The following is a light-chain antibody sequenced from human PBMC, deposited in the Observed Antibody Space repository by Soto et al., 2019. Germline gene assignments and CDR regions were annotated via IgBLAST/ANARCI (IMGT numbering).Light chain of an antibody. J-gene: IGKJ1*01. CDR3: QQYETFSGT. V-gene: IGKV1-5*01. Sequence: DIQMTQSPSTLSASVGAPVTVTCRASQSVSGWLAWYQQKPGEAPKLLIYDASALPRGVPSRFSGSGSGTKFTLTIASLQPDDFATYNCQQYETFSGTFGPGTKVDIK. CDR2: DAS. CDR1: QSVSGW.